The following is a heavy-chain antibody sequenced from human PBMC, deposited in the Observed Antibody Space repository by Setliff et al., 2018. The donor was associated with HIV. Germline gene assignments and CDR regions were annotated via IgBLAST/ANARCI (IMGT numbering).Heavy chain of an antibody. CDR1: GFSLSNYW. V-gene: IGHV3-74*01. J-gene: IGHJ4*02. D-gene: IGHD3-22*01. Sequence: GGSLRLSCAASGFSLSNYWMHWVRQAPGKGLVWVSCIKTDGSVTRYADSVKGRFTISRDDSKNTVYLHMNSLRAEDTAMYYCARDLFPYYHDSRPYYPPAYWGQGTLVTVSS. CDR3: ARDLFPYYHDSRPYYPPAY. CDR2: IKTDGSVT.